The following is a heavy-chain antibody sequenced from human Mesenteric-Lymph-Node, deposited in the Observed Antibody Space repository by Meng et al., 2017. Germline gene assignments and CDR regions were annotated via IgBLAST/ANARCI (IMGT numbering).Heavy chain of an antibody. V-gene: IGHV6-1*01. Sequence: HVALSQSCSGLVKPSQSRSLTGAISGDRVASNSAAWHWIRQSPSRRLEWLGRTYYRYKWYHGYAVSVKSRITINPDTSKNQLSLQLNSVTHEDTAIYYCARDWGDVRGGFDFWGQGTLVTVPS. D-gene: IGHD3-10*02. CDR2: TYYRYKWYH. J-gene: IGHJ4*02. CDR1: GDRVASNSAA. CDR3: ARDWGDVRGGFDF.